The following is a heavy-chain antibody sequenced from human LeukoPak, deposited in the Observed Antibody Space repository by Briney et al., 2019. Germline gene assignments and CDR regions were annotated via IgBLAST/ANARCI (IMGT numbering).Heavy chain of an antibody. CDR1: GYTFTSYY. Sequence: ASVKVSCKASGYTFTSYYMHWVRLAPGQGLEWMGIISPSGGSTSYAQKFQGRVTMTRDTSTSTVYMELSSLRSEDTAVYYCARSLFGPRITMIVGPWGQGTLVTVSS. J-gene: IGHJ5*02. V-gene: IGHV1-46*01. CDR2: ISPSGGST. D-gene: IGHD3-22*01. CDR3: ARSLFGPRITMIVGP.